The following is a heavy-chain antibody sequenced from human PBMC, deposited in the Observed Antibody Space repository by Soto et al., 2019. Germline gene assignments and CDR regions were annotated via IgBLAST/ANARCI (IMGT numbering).Heavy chain of an antibody. V-gene: IGHV3-13*01. CDR1: GFTFSTYD. CDR2: IVVAGDT. CDR3: ARRGIDTMSGFDALDV. J-gene: IGHJ3*01. Sequence: EVLLVESGGGLVQPGGSLRLSCTTSGFTFSTYDMHWVRQVTGKGLEWVSGIVVAGDTYYPDSVKGRFTISRENAKNSLYLQMDSLRAEDTAVYYCARRGIDTMSGFDALDVWGLGTKVTVSS. D-gene: IGHD6-25*01.